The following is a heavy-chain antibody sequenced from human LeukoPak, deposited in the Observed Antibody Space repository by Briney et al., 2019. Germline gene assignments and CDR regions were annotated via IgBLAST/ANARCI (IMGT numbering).Heavy chain of an antibody. V-gene: IGHV3-21*01. CDR1: GFTFSSYS. D-gene: IGHD3-22*01. Sequence: GGSLRLSCAASGFTFSSYSMNWVRQAPGKGLEWVSSISSSSSYIYYADSVKGRFTISRDNAKNSLYLQMNSLRAEDTAVYYCARDPFFSPTNVVVIDYWGQGTLVTVSS. CDR3: ARDPFFSPTNVVVIDY. J-gene: IGHJ4*02. CDR2: ISSSSSYI.